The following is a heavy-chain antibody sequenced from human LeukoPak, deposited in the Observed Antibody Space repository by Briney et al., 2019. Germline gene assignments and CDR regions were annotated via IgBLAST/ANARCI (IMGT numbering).Heavy chain of an antibody. CDR3: ARAGYDSSRYLGPYFDY. V-gene: IGHV4-31*03. Sequence: SETLSLTCTVSGGSISSGGYYWSWIRQHPGKGLEGIGYIYYSGSTYYNPSLKSRVTISLATSKNQFSLKLSSVTAADTAVYYCARAGYDSSRYLGPYFDYWGQGALVTVSS. CDR2: IYYSGST. J-gene: IGHJ4*02. D-gene: IGHD3-22*01. CDR1: GGSISSGGYY.